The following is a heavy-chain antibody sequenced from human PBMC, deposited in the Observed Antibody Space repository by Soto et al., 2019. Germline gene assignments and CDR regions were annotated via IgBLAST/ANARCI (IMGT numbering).Heavy chain of an antibody. CDR2: IYYSGST. V-gene: IGHV4-31*03. Sequence: SLTCTVSGGSISSGGYYWSWIRQHPGKGLEWIGYIYYSGSTYYNPSLKSRVTISVDTSKNQFSLRLSSLTAADTAVYYCARQAVKLNGKHYFYHNGMDVWGQGTTVTVSS. J-gene: IGHJ6*02. D-gene: IGHD1-1*01. CDR1: GGSISSGGYY. CDR3: ARQAVKLNGKHYFYHNGMDV.